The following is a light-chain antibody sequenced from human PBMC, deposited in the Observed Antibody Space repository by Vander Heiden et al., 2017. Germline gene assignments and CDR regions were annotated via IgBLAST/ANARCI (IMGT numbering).Light chain of an antibody. J-gene: IGKJ1*01. CDR3: QQDNYFPWT. Sequence: DIQMTQSPSTLSASVGDRVTITCRASQSISTWLAWYQQKPGKAPNLLIYKASNLESGVPSRFSGSGSGTEFTLTISSLQPDDFATYYCQQDNYFPWTFGQGTKVEIK. CDR1: QSISTW. CDR2: KAS. V-gene: IGKV1-5*03.